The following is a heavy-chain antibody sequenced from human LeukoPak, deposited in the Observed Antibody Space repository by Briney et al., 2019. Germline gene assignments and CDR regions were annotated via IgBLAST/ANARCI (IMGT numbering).Heavy chain of an antibody. D-gene: IGHD3-22*01. CDR3: ARGKTYYDISKDAFDI. J-gene: IGHJ3*02. CDR1: GGSVSSGSYY. Sequence: SETLSLTCTVSGGSVSSGSYYWSWIRQPPGKGLEWIGYIYYSGSTNYNPSLKSRVIISVDTSKNQFSLKLSSVTAADTAVYYCARGKTYYDISKDAFDIWGQGTMVTVSS. V-gene: IGHV4-61*01. CDR2: IYYSGST.